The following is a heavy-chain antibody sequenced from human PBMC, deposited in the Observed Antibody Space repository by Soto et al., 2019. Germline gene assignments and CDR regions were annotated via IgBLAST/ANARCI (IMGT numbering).Heavy chain of an antibody. D-gene: IGHD3-10*01. Sequence: SETLSLTCTVSGGSISSYYWSWIRQPPGKGLEWIGYIFNSGSTNYNPSLKSRVTISVDTSKNQFSLKLTSVTTADTAMYYCAKQVRWLDPWGQGTLVTVSS. CDR2: IFNSGST. CDR3: AKQVRWLDP. V-gene: IGHV4-59*03. J-gene: IGHJ5*02. CDR1: GGSISSYY.